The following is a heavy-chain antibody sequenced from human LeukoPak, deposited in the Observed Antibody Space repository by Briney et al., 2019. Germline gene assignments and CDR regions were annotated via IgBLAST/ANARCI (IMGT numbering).Heavy chain of an antibody. CDR1: GFTFSSYA. D-gene: IGHD2-21*01. Sequence: GGSLRLSCAASGFTFSSYAMSWVRQVAGEGMEWVSAISGSGGSTYYADSVKGRFTISRDNSKNTLYLQMNSLRAEDTAVYYCASSKLAYRAFGWFDPWGQGTLVTVSS. CDR2: ISGSGGST. J-gene: IGHJ5*02. CDR3: ASSKLAYRAFGWFDP. V-gene: IGHV3-23*01.